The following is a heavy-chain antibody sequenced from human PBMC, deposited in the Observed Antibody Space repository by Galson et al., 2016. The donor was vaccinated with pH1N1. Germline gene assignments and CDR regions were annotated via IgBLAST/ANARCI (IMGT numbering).Heavy chain of an antibody. CDR1: GFTFSSYA. V-gene: IGHV3-23*01. CDR3: AKAPTVTANGRTCFDY. Sequence: SLRLSCAASGFTFSSYAMAWVRQAPGKGLECVSTITGSGGGTYYADSVKGRFTFSRDNSKNTLYLQMNSLRAEDTAVYYCAKAPTVTANGRTCFDYWGQGVRVIVSS. CDR2: ITGSGGGT. D-gene: IGHD4-11*01. J-gene: IGHJ4*02.